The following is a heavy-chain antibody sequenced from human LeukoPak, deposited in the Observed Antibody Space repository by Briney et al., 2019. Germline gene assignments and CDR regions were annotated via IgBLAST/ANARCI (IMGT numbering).Heavy chain of an antibody. CDR2: ISGSGGST. D-gene: IGHD3-22*01. Sequence: PGGSLRLSCAASGFTFSSYAMSWVRQAPGKGLEWVSAISGSGGSTYYADSVKGRFTISRDNSKNTLYLQMNSLRAEDTAVYYCAKGGLTMIVVVITGDAFDIWGQGTMVTVSS. J-gene: IGHJ3*02. V-gene: IGHV3-23*01. CDR1: GFTFSSYA. CDR3: AKGGLTMIVVVITGDAFDI.